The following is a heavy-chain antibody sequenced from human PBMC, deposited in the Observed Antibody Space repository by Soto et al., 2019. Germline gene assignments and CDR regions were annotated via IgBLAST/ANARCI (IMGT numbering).Heavy chain of an antibody. V-gene: IGHV1-8*01. D-gene: IGHD1-26*01. CDR3: SRELSGSIDY. CDR1: GYTFTSYD. J-gene: IGHJ4*02. CDR2: INPNSGNT. Sequence: QVQLVQSGAEVKKPGASVKVSCKASGYTFTSYDINWVRQATGQGLEWMGRINPNSGNTGYAQKFQGRVTMTRNTSTSTAYRELSTVSSEDTAVRYCSRELSGSIDYWGQGTLVTVSS.